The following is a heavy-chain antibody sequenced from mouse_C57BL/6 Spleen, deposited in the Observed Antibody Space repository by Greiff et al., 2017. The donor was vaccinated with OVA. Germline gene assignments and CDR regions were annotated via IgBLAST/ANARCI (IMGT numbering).Heavy chain of an antibody. CDR3: ARSHYGNPYWYFDV. J-gene: IGHJ1*03. CDR1: GYTFTSYW. V-gene: IGHV1-69*01. D-gene: IGHD2-1*01. CDR2: IDPSDSYT. Sequence: QVQLQQSGAELVMPGASVKLSCKASGYTFTSYWMHWVKQRPGQGLEWIGEIDPSDSYTNYNQKFKGKSTLTVDKSSSTAYMQLSSLTSEDSAVYYCARSHYGNPYWYFDVWGTGTTVTVSS.